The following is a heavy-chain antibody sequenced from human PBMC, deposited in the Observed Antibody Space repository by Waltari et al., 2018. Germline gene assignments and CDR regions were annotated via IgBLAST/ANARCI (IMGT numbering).Heavy chain of an antibody. D-gene: IGHD3-3*01. Sequence: EVQLVESGGGLVQPGGSLRLSCAASGFTFSSHWMVWVRQAPGKGLGSVARINGDGTTTVYADSVKGRFTISRDNAKNTLSLQMNSLRVEDAAVYFCARDSNWSNDYWGQGTVVTVSS. V-gene: IGHV3-74*03. CDR2: INGDGTTT. CDR1: GFTFSSHW. J-gene: IGHJ4*02. CDR3: ARDSNWSNDY.